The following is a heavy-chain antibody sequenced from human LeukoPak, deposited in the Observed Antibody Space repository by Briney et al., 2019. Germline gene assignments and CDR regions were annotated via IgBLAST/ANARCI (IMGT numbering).Heavy chain of an antibody. Sequence: SETLSLTCAVSGGSISSGGYSWSWIRQPPGKGLEWIGYIYHSGSTYYNPSLKSRVTISVDRSKNQFSLKLSSVTAADTAVYYCARYAAAAPAFDYWGQGTLVTVSS. V-gene: IGHV4-30-2*01. D-gene: IGHD6-13*01. CDR1: GGSISSGGYS. CDR2: IYHSGST. J-gene: IGHJ4*02. CDR3: ARYAAAAPAFDY.